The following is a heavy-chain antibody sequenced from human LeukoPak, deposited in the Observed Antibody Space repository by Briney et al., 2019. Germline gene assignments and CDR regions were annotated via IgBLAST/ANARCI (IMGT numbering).Heavy chain of an antibody. D-gene: IGHD3-10*01. J-gene: IGHJ6*02. Sequence: GGSLRLSCAASGFTFSSYGMHWVRQAPGKGLEWVSCISSSGNYIYYTDSLKGRFTISRDNAKDSLYLQMNSLRAEDTAVYYCARDREYYVSGRMDVWGQGTTVTVSS. CDR2: ISSSGNYI. V-gene: IGHV3-21*06. CDR3: ARDREYYVSGRMDV. CDR1: GFTFSSYG.